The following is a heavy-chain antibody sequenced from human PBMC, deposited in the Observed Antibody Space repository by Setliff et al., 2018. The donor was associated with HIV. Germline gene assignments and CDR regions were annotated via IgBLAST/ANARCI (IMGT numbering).Heavy chain of an antibody. D-gene: IGHD4-4*01. CDR3: ARAYDYSNYFHYYMDG. V-gene: IGHV4-59*01. CDR2: IYYSGST. CDR1: GDSISDYY. J-gene: IGHJ6*03. Sequence: PSETLSLTCNVSGDSISDYYWTWIRQPPGKGLEWIGYIYYSGSTNYNPSLKSRVTISVDTSKNQFSLKLSSLTAADTAVYYCARAYDYSNYFHYYMDGWGKGTTVTVSS.